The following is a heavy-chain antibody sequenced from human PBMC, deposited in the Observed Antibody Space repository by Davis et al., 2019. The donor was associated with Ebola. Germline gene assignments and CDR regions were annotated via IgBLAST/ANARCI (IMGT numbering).Heavy chain of an antibody. J-gene: IGHJ4*02. CDR2: ISGSGGST. D-gene: IGHD3-16*01. CDR1: GFTFNNYA. V-gene: IGHV3-23*01. CDR3: ARDGLDFDY. Sequence: GESLKISCAASGFTFNNYAMTWVRQAPGKGLEWVSAISGSGGSTYYADSVKGRFTISRDNSKKTLYLQMNSLRAEDTAVYYCARDGLDFDYWGQGTLVTVSS.